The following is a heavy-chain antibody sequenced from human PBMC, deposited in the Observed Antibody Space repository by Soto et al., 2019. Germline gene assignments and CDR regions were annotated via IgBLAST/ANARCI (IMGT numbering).Heavy chain of an antibody. CDR1: GYDFTTYW. CDR3: ARRNYYYYGMDV. Sequence: GESLKISCKDSGYDFTTYWIGWVRQIPGKGLEWMAIIHPGDSVTRYSPSLQGRVTISADKSISTAYLQWSSLKASDTAMYYCARRNYYYYGMDVWGQGTTLTVSS. J-gene: IGHJ6*02. CDR2: IHPGDSVT. V-gene: IGHV5-51*01.